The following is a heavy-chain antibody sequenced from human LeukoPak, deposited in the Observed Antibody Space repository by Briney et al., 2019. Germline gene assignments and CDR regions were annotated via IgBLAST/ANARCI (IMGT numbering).Heavy chain of an antibody. CDR2: INPNSGGT. CDR3: ARANLRYFDWLLASSPYFDY. D-gene: IGHD3-9*01. Sequence: ASVKVSCKASGYTFTSYYMHWVRQAPGQGLEWMGWINPNSGGTNYAQQFQGGVTMTRDTSISTVYMELSRLTSDDTAVYYCARANLRYFDWLLASSPYFDYWGQGTLVTVSS. CDR1: GYTFTSYY. V-gene: IGHV1-2*02. J-gene: IGHJ4*02.